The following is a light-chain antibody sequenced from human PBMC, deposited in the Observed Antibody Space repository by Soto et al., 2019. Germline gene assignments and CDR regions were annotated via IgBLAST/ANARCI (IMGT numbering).Light chain of an antibody. CDR2: WAS. CDR3: QHYYNIPLA. CDR1: QIVVNY. J-gene: IGKJ4*01. Sequence: DIVLTQSPDSLAVSLCEIATINCKSSQIVVNYMAWYQQKPGQPPKLLIFWASTRESGVPDRFSGSGSGTDFTLTISSLQAEDVAVYYCQHYYNIPLAFGGGTKVDIK. V-gene: IGKV4-1*01.